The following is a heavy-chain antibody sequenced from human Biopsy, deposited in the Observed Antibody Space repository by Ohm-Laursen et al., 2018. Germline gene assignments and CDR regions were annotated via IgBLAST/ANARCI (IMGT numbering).Heavy chain of an antibody. CDR1: GNTFSDYH. V-gene: IGHV4-34*08. J-gene: IGHJ4*02. D-gene: IGHD2-15*01. CDR2: INQAGTT. CDR3: GNEVHGRDY. Sequence: PSQTLSLTWAVFGNTFSDYHWSWIRQPPGKGLEWIGQINQAGTTNYNPSLKSRVSISADASKYEFSLRLTSVIAADTAVYLCGNEVHGRDYWGLGAQVTVSS.